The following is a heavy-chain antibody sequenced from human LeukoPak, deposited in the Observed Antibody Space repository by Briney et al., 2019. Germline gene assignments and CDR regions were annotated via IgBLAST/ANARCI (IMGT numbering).Heavy chain of an antibody. Sequence: GGSLRLSCAVSGFTVNNNYMSWVRQAPGKGLEWVSVIYSGGSTYYADSVKGRFTISRDNSKSTLYLQMNSLKTEDTAVYYCTTDYVGRLWFGTGDVWGKGTAVTVSS. CDR1: GFTVNNNY. V-gene: IGHV3-53*01. CDR2: IYSGGST. J-gene: IGHJ6*04. D-gene: IGHD3-10*01. CDR3: TTDYVGRLWFGTGDV.